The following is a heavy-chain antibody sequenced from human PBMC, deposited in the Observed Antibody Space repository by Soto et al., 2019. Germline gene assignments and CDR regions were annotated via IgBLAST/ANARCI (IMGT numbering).Heavy chain of an antibody. CDR3: ARDVRGGLRYFDWLSAGVVFDI. Sequence: ASVKVSCTASGYTFTSYAMHWVRLAPGQRLEWMGWINAGNGNTKYSQKFQGRVTITRDTSASTAYMELSSLRSEDTAVFYCARDVRGGLRYFDWLSAGVVFDIWGQGTMVTVSS. V-gene: IGHV1-3*01. CDR2: INAGNGNT. CDR1: GYTFTSYA. J-gene: IGHJ3*02. D-gene: IGHD3-9*01.